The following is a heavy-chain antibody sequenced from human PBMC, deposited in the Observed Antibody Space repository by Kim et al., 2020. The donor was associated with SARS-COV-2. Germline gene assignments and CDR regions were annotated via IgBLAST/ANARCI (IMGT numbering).Heavy chain of an antibody. CDR3: ARGSYSNF. V-gene: IGHV3-7*01. CDR2: IRSNGSGR. J-gene: IGHJ4*01. CDR1: GFTFSAYG. D-gene: IGHD2-21*01. Sequence: GGSLRLSCTASGFTFSAYGMSWVRQAPGKGLEWVAIIRSNGSGRNYVDAANGRVTFSIANAKTTLYLQMHSLRVKDTATYEYARGSYSNF.